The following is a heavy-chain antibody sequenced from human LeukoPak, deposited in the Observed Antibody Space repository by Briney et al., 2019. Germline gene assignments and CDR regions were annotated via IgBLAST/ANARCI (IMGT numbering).Heavy chain of an antibody. CDR1: GFTFSSYW. J-gene: IGHJ3*02. Sequence: LPGGSLRLSCAASGFTFSSYWMSWVRQAPGKGLEWVANIKQGGSEKYYVDSVKGRFTISRDNAKNSLYLQMNSLRAEDTAVYYCAREVRGSYGPQAFDIWGQGTMVTVSS. CDR2: IKQGGSEK. CDR3: AREVRGSYGPQAFDI. D-gene: IGHD5-18*01. V-gene: IGHV3-7*01.